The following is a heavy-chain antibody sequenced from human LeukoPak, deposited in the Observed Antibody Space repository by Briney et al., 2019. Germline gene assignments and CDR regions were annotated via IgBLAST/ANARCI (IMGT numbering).Heavy chain of an antibody. V-gene: IGHV1-18*01. CDR1: GYTFTSYG. D-gene: IGHD5-12*01. CDR3: ARRSGYELLVGRPVPTLTYFDY. Sequence: ASVKVSCKASGYTFTSYGISWVRQAPGQGLEWMGWISAYNGNTNYAQKLQGRVTMTTDTSTSTAYMELRSLRSDDTAVYYCARRSGYELLVGRPVPTLTYFDYWGQGTLVTVSS. J-gene: IGHJ4*02. CDR2: ISAYNGNT.